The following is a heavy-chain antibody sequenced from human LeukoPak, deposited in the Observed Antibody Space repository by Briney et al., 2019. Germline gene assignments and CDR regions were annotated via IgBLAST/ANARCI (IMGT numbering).Heavy chain of an antibody. CDR1: GWSFSGYY. CDR3: ARTFYEYYYDSSGYYLLYFDY. V-gene: IGHV4-34*01. D-gene: IGHD3-22*01. J-gene: IGHJ4*02. Sequence: SETLSLTCAVSGWSFSGYYWSWIRQPPGKGLEWIGEINHSGSTNYNPSLKSRVTISVDTYKNQFSLKLSYVTGADTAVYYCARTFYEYYYDSSGYYLLYFDYWGQRTLVTVSS. CDR2: INHSGST.